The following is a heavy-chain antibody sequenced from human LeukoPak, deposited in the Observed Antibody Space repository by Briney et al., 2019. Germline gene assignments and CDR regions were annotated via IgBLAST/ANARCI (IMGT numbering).Heavy chain of an antibody. CDR2: IKQDGTEK. Sequence: GGSLRLSCAASGFSFTTYWMSWVRQAPGKGLEWVANIKQDGTEKYYVDSVKGRFTISRDNAKNSLYLQMNRLRAEDTAVYYCAKLAKYFYGSETYYFFEHWGQGTPVTASS. CDR1: GFSFTTYW. CDR3: AKLAKYFYGSETYYFFEH. V-gene: IGHV3-7*01. J-gene: IGHJ4*02. D-gene: IGHD3-10*01.